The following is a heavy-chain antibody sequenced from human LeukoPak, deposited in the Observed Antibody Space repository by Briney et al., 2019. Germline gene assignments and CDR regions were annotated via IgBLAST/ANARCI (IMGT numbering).Heavy chain of an antibody. V-gene: IGHV3-74*01. CDR3: YSSGWSGSRIFDY. J-gene: IGHJ4*02. Sequence: PGGSLRLSCAASGFTFSSYWMHWVRQAPGKGLVWVSRINSDGSSTSYADSVKGRFTISRDNAKNTLYLHMNSLKTEDTAVYYCYSSGWSGSRIFDYWGQGILVTVSS. D-gene: IGHD6-19*01. CDR1: GFTFSSYW. CDR2: INSDGSST.